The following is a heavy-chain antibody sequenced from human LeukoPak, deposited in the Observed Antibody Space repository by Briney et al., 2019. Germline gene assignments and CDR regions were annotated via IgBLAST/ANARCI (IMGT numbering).Heavy chain of an antibody. D-gene: IGHD1-26*01. J-gene: IGHJ4*02. CDR2: ISGSGGST. CDR1: GFTFSSYA. CDR3: AKAVSSGSSNFDY. Sequence: GGSLRLSYAASGFTFSSYAMSWVRQAPGKGLEWVSAISGSGGSTYYADSVKGRFTISRDNSKNTLYLQMNSLRAEDTAVYYCAKAVSSGSSNFDYWGQGTLVTVSS. V-gene: IGHV3-23*01.